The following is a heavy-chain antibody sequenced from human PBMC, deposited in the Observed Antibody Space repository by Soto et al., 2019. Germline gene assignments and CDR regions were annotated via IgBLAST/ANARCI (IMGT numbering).Heavy chain of an antibody. J-gene: IGHJ6*02. CDR1: GGTFSSYA. CDR2: IIPIFGTA. D-gene: IGHD5-18*01. Sequence: ASVKVSCKASGGTFSSYAISWVRQAPGQGLEWMGGIIPIFGTANYAQKFQGRVTITADESTSTAYMELSSLRSEDTAVYYCARPVELVDTAMVFDYYGMDVWGQGTTVTVSS. V-gene: IGHV1-69*13. CDR3: ARPVELVDTAMVFDYYGMDV.